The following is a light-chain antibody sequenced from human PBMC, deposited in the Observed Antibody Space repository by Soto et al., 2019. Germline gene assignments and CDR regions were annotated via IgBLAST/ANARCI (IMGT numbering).Light chain of an antibody. V-gene: IGKV1-5*01. J-gene: IGKJ1*01. CDR1: QSISRW. CDR2: DAS. Sequence: EIQMTQSASTLSASLGERVTLPWRASQSISRWLAWYQQKPGKAPKVLIWDASSLQRGVPSRFSGSGSGTEFTLTISSLQPDDFATYYCQQYNGYSTWTFGQGTKVDIK. CDR3: QQYNGYSTWT.